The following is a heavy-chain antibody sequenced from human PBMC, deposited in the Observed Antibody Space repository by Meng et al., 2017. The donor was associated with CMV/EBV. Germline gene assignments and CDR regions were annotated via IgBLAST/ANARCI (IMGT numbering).Heavy chain of an antibody. D-gene: IGHD3-22*01. J-gene: IGHJ4*02. CDR3: ARDTMMIMSFDH. CDR2: ISGYNDNT. V-gene: IGHV1-18*01. CDR1: GYTFTHHG. Sequence: QAQLGQSGAEVRKPGASVKVSCKASGYTFTHHGISWVRQAPGQGLEWMGWISGYNDNTKYARHLQGRVTMTTDTSTNTAYMELRSLRSDDTAIYYCARDTMMIMSFDHWGPGTLVTVSS.